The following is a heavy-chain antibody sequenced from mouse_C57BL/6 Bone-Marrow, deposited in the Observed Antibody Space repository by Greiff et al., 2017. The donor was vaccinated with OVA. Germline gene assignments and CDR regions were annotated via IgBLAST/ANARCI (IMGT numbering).Heavy chain of an antibody. CDR2: INPNNGGN. D-gene: IGHD1-1*01. J-gene: IGHJ1*03. CDR1: GYTFTDYN. CDR3: ARDRYYGWYFDV. V-gene: IGHV1-26*01. Sequence: EVQLQQSGPELVKPGASVKISCKASGYTFTDYNMNWVKQSHGKRLEWIGDINPNNGGNSYNQKFKGKATFTVDKSYSTAYMELRSLTYEDSAVYYCARDRYYGWYFDVWGTGTTVTVSS.